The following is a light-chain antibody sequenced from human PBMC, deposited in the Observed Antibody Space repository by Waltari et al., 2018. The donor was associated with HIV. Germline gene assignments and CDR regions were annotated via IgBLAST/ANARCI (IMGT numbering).Light chain of an antibody. J-gene: IGLJ2*01. V-gene: IGLV3-10*01. CDR2: EDS. CDR3: YSTDSSGNHRV. CDR1: ALPKNY. Sequence: SYELTQPPSVSVSPGQTARIPCSGDALPKNYAYWYQRKPGQAPVLVIYEDSKRPSGIPERFSGSSSGTMATLTISGAQVEDEADYYCYSTDSSGNHRVFGGGTKLTVL.